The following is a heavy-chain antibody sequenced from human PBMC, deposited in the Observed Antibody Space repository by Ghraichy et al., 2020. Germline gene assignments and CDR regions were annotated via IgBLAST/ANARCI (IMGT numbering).Heavy chain of an antibody. J-gene: IGHJ3*02. CDR2: INEDGSAK. CDR3: ASPRWGI. Sequence: GGSLRLSCAVSEFRFSGYWMSWVRQAPGKGLEWVANINEDGSAKYYVDSVKGRFSISRDNAKNSLYLQMNSLRAEDTAVYYCASPRWGIWGQGTTFTVSA. D-gene: IGHD4-23*01. CDR1: EFRFSGYW. V-gene: IGHV3-7*01.